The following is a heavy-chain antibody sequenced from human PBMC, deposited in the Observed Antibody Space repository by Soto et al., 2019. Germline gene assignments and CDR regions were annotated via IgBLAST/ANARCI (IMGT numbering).Heavy chain of an antibody. J-gene: IGHJ3*02. V-gene: IGHV3-23*01. CDR3: AKDSLLANWGSNGAFDI. CDR1: GCTFSSYA. D-gene: IGHD7-27*01. CDR2: ISGSGGST. Sequence: PGGSLRLSCAASGCTFSSYAMSWVRQAPGKGLEWVSAISGSGGSTYYADSVKGRFTISRDNSKNTLYLQMNSLRAEDTAVYYCAKDSLLANWGSNGAFDIWGQGTMVTVSS.